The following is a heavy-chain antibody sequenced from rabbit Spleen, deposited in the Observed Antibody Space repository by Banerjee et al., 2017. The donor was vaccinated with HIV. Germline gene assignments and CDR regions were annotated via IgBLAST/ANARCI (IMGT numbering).Heavy chain of an antibody. CDR1: GFSFSTGYW. CDR2: IDTGSSGFT. V-gene: IGHV1S45*01. D-gene: IGHD8-1*01. Sequence: QEQLEESGGDLVKPEGSLTLTCTGSGFSFSTGYWMCWVRQAPGKGLEWIVCIDTGSSGFTYFASWAKGRFTISKTSSTTVTLQMTSLTAADTATYFCARDTGSSFSSYGMDLWGPGTLVTVS. J-gene: IGHJ6*01. CDR3: ARDTGSSFSSYGMDL.